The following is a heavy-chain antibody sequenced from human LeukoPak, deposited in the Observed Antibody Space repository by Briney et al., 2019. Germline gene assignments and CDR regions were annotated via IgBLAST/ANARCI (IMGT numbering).Heavy chain of an antibody. CDR2: INSDGNTT. D-gene: IGHD6-6*01. J-gene: IGHJ4*02. CDR1: GFTFSHYW. CDR3: AKDFVEFDY. V-gene: IGHV3-74*01. Sequence: GGSLRLSCAASGFTFSHYWMHWVRQAPGKGLVWVSRINSDGNTTSYADSVKGRFTVSRDNAMNTLYLQMNSLRAEDTAVYYCAKDFVEFDYWGQGTLVTVSS.